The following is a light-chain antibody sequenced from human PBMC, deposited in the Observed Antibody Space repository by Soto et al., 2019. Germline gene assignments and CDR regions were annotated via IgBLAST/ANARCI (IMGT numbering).Light chain of an antibody. V-gene: IGLV2-8*02. J-gene: IGLJ2*01. CDR2: EVI. CDR1: RSDVGGYNY. CDR3: SSYAGSNNVA. Sequence: QSVLTKPPCASRSPGQSVTISCTGTRSDVGGYNYVAWYQQHPGKAPKLMIYEVIKRPSGVTARFSGSKSGNTASLTVSGLQAEDEADYYCSSYAGSNNVAFGGGTKLTVL.